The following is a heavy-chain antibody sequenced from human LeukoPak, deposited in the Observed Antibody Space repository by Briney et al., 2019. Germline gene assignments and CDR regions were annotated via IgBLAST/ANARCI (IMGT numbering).Heavy chain of an antibody. D-gene: IGHD3-16*02. CDR3: ARAHSGELSFLPDY. V-gene: IGHV3-66*01. CDR2: IYSGGST. Sequence: KPGGSLRLSCAASGFTVSSNYMSWVRQAPGKGLEWVSVIYSGGSTYYADSVKGRSTISRDNSKNTLYLQMNSLRAEDTAVYYCARAHSGELSFLPDYWGQGTLVTVSS. J-gene: IGHJ4*02. CDR1: GFTVSSNY.